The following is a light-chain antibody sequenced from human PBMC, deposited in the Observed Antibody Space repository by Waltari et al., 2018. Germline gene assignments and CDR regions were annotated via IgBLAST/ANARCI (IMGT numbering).Light chain of an antibody. J-gene: IGKJ1*01. CDR3: QQYNDWPRT. CDR2: AAS. CDR1: QSINTN. Sequence: EIVMTQSPGTLSMSPGERATLSCRASQSINTNLAWYQQKPGQSPRLVIYAASTRATGLPARFSGSWSGTEFTLTSSSLQSEDVAVYYCQQYNDWPRTFGQGTKVEIK. V-gene: IGKV3-15*01.